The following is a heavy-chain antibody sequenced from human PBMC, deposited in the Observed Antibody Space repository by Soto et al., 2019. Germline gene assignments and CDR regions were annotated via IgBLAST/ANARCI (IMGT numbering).Heavy chain of an antibody. V-gene: IGHV3-21*01. CDR3: ARDLYSSGWLFDY. J-gene: IGHJ4*02. D-gene: IGHD6-19*01. Sequence: GGSLRLSCAASGFTFSSYGMHWVRQAPGKGLEWVAAIRCSGSYIYYADSVKGRFTISRDNAKNSLYLQVNSLGAEDTAVYYCARDLYSSGWLFDYWGQGTQVTVSS. CDR1: GFTFSSYG. CDR2: IRCSGSYI.